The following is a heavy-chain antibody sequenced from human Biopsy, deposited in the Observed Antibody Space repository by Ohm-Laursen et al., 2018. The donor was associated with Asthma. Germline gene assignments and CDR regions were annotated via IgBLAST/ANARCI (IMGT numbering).Heavy chain of an antibody. J-gene: IGHJ4*02. Sequence: SLRLSCAASGFTFTSSAMSWVRQAPGKGLERVSPITGRGGTTYYADSVRGRFTISRDNSRSTLFLQMDSLSAEDTAVYYCAKDFRGIAVAGDRGFDYWGQGTLVTVSS. V-gene: IGHV3-23*01. CDR3: AKDFRGIAVAGDRGFDY. CDR1: GFTFTSSA. D-gene: IGHD6-19*01. CDR2: ITGRGGTT.